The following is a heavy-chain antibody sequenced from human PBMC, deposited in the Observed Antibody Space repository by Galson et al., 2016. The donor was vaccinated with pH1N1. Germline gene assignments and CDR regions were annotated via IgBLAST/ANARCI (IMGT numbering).Heavy chain of an antibody. CDR1: GYTFTDYD. V-gene: IGHV1-8*01. D-gene: IGHD2-15*01. CDR3: SRGGYCSGGSCYDVFDY. J-gene: IGHJ4*02. Sequence: SVKVSCKASGYTFTDYDINWVRQGTGQGLEWMGWMNPNNDNTGYAQKFQGRVTMNRNTSISTAYMELSSLRSEDTAVYYCSRGGYCSGGSCYDVFDYWGPGTKVIVSS. CDR2: MNPNNDNT.